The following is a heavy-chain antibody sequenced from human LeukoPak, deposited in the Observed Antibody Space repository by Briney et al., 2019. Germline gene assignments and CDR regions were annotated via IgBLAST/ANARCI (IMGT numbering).Heavy chain of an antibody. D-gene: IGHD3-16*02. CDR1: GGSISSGGYS. CDR2: IYHSGST. J-gene: IGHJ4*02. CDR3: ARAPYDYVWGSYRSTYFDY. V-gene: IGHV4-30-2*01. Sequence: SETLSLTCAVSGGSISSGGYSWSWIRQPPGKGLEWIGYIYHSGSTYYNPSLKSRVTISVDTSKNQFSLKLSSVTAADTAVYYCARAPYDYVWGSYRSTYFDYWGQGTLVTVSS.